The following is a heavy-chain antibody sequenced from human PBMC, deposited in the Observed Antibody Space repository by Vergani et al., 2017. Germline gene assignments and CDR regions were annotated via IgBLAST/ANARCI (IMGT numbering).Heavy chain of an antibody. CDR3: ARDSGVVPAAIGAFDV. D-gene: IGHD2-2*01. V-gene: IGHV3-53*02. J-gene: IGHJ3*01. Sequence: EVQLVETGGGLIQPGGSLRLSCAASGFIVSTNYMTWVRQAPGKVMEWVSIIYSDGSTYYADSVKGRFTISRDNYKNTLYLQMNSLRAEDTAVYYCARDSGVVPAAIGAFDVWGQGTMVTVSS. CDR1: GFIVSTNY. CDR2: IYSDGST.